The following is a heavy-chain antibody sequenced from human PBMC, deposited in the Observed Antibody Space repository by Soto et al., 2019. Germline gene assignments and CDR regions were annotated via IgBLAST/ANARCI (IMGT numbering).Heavy chain of an antibody. J-gene: IGHJ6*02. CDR3: AKNGQPPYYYYGMDV. CDR2: ISGYNGDT. Sequence: QGQLVQSGPEVKKSGASVKVSCKASGYTFSRYGISWVRQAPGQGLEWMGWISGYNGDTKYAQKVQGRVTMTIDQSTYTAYMELRSLTSDDTAIYYCAKNGQPPYYYYGMDVWGQGTTVTVSS. D-gene: IGHD2-8*01. V-gene: IGHV1-18*01. CDR1: GYTFSRYG.